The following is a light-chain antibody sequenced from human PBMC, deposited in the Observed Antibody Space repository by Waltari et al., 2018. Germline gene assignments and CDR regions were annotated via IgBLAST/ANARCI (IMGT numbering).Light chain of an antibody. Sequence: QSALTQPASVSGSPGQAITISCTGTNTDVGSYDHVSWYQQQPGKPPKIMIYDVTTRPSGVSNRFSCSKSCNTASLTISGLQAEDETEYYCCSYAVSGTWVFGGGTKVTVL. V-gene: IGLV2-23*02. CDR1: NTDVGSYDH. J-gene: IGLJ3*02. CDR3: CSYAVSGTWV. CDR2: DVT.